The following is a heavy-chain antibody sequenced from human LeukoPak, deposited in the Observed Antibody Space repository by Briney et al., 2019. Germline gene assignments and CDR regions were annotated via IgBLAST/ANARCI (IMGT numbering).Heavy chain of an antibody. V-gene: IGHV3-66*02. CDR2: IYSGGST. Sequence: GGSLRLSCAASGFTVSSNYMSWVRQAPGKGLEWVSVIYSGGSTYYADSVKGRFTISRDNSKNTLYLQMNSLRAEDTAVYYCASLRYSSSWAPGSYWGQGTLVTVSS. J-gene: IGHJ4*02. D-gene: IGHD6-13*01. CDR3: ASLRYSSSWAPGSY. CDR1: GFTVSSNY.